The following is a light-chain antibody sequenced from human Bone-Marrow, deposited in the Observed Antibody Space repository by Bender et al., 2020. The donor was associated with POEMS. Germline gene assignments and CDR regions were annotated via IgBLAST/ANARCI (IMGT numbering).Light chain of an antibody. Sequence: QSVLTQPPSVSGAPGQRVTISCTGTRSDIGGFKLVSWYQQHPGKAPKLMIYEDSLRPSGISNRFSASKSGNTASLTISGLQAEDEANYYCSSYTSSSTWVFGGGTKLTVL. V-gene: IGLV2-14*02. CDR3: SSYTSSSTWV. J-gene: IGLJ3*02. CDR1: RSDIGGFKL. CDR2: EDS.